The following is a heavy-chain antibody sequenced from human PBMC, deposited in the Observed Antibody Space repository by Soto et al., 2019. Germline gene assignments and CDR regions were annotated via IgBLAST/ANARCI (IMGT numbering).Heavy chain of an antibody. CDR3: SRGEVEAAAYFAH. D-gene: IGHD2-15*01. CDR1: GFTLRHHA. CDR2: SIDRGANT. Sequence: VQMLESGGGLVQPGGSLRLSCAASGFTLRHHAISWVRQAPGKGLEWVAVSIDRGANTYYADPVKGRFTISRDDSTNTLYLQMNSMRADDTALYYGSRGEVEAAAYFAHWGQGTLVTVSS. J-gene: IGHJ4*02. V-gene: IGHV3-23*01.